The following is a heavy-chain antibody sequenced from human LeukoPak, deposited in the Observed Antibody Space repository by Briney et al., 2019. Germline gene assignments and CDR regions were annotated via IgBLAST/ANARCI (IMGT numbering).Heavy chain of an antibody. D-gene: IGHD2-15*01. CDR1: GYTFTDYY. CDR3: ARVKDLDF. J-gene: IGHJ4*02. Sequence: ASVTVSFKSSGYTFTDYYIHWVRQAPGQGLEWMGWINPNSGGTNYAQKFQGRVTMTRDTSISTAYMELRSLTSDDTAVYYCARVKDLDFWGQGTPVTVSS. CDR2: INPNSGGT. V-gene: IGHV1-2*02.